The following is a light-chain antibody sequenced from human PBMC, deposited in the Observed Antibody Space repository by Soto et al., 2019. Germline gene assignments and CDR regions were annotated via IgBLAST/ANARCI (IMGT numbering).Light chain of an antibody. J-gene: IGKJ4*01. CDR2: TAS. CDR1: QGISNS. CDR3: QKYNSAPLT. Sequence: DIQMTQSPSSLSASVGDRVTITCRASQGISNSVAWYQQKPGKVPKLLIYTASTLQSGDPSRFSGRGFGTDFTLTITSLPPEDVGTYYCQKYNSAPLTFGGGTKVEIK. V-gene: IGKV1-27*01.